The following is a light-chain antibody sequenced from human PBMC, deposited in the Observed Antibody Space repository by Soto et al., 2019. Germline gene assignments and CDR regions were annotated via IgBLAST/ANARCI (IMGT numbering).Light chain of an antibody. J-gene: IGLJ2*01. CDR2: EVT. CDR1: SNDVDSYNF. Sequence: QSALTQPPSASGSPGQSVTISCTGTSNDVDSYNFVSWYQQHPGTAPKLMTYEVTKRPSGVPDRFSGSMSGNTASLTVSGLQAEDEAEYYCCSFGGTSLEGNKIVVFCGGTKLTVL. V-gene: IGLV2-8*01. CDR3: CSFGGTSLEGNKIVV.